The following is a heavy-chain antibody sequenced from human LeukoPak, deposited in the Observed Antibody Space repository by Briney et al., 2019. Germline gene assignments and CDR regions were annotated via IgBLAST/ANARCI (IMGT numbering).Heavy chain of an antibody. V-gene: IGHV1-8*01. CDR2: MNPNSGNT. CDR1: GYTFTSYD. D-gene: IGHD3-16*01. Sequence: VASVKVSCKASGYTFTSYDINWVRQATGPGLEWMGWMNPNSGNTGYAQKFQGRVTMTRNTSLSTAYMELSSLRSEDTAVYYCARGRFSRRGDADYWGQGTLVTVSS. CDR3: ARGRFSRRGDADY. J-gene: IGHJ4*02.